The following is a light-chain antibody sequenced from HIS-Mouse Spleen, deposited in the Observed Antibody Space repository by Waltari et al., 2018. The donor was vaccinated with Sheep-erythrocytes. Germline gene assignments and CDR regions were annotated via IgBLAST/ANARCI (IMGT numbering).Light chain of an antibody. CDR2: EGS. Sequence: QSALTQPASVSGSPGQSITIPCTGPSSDVGRYNLASWYQQHPGKAPKLMIYEGSKRPSGVSNRFSGSKSGNTASLTISGLQAEDEADYYCCSYAGSSTLVFGGGTKLTVL. V-gene: IGLV2-23*01. J-gene: IGLJ2*01. CDR1: SSDVGRYNL. CDR3: CSYAGSSTLV.